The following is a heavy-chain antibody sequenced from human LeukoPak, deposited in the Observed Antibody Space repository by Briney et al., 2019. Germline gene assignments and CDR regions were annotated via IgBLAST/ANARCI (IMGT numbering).Heavy chain of an antibody. J-gene: IGHJ5*02. CDR3: ARDLVLVITIFGVVTRQPSNWFDP. V-gene: IGHV1-2*02. CDR1: GYTFTGYY. Sequence: ASVKVSCKASGYTFTGYYMHWVRQAPGQGLEWMGWINPNSGGTNYAQKFQGRVTMTRDTSISTAYMELSRLRSDDTAVYYCARDLVLVITIFGVVTRQPSNWFDPWGQGTLVTVSS. D-gene: IGHD3-3*01. CDR2: INPNSGGT.